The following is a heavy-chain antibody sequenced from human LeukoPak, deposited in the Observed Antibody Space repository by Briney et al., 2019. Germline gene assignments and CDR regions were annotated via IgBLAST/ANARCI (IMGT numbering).Heavy chain of an antibody. CDR1: GFTFSSYA. V-gene: IGHV3-30-3*01. Sequence: HPGGSLRLSCAASGFTFSSYAMHWVRQAPGKGLEWVAVISYDGSNKYYADSVKGRFTISRDNSKNTLYLQMNSLRAEDTAVYYCARTYYYDSSGYPYYFDYWGQGTLVTVSS. D-gene: IGHD3-22*01. CDR3: ARTYYYDSSGYPYYFDY. J-gene: IGHJ4*02. CDR2: ISYDGSNK.